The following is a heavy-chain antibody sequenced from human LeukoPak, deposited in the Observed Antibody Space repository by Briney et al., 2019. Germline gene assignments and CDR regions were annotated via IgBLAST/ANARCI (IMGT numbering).Heavy chain of an antibody. Sequence: GGSLRLSCAASGFTFSRYWMSWVRQAPGKGGEGVGDINQEGSEKYYVDSVKGRFTISRDNAKNSLYLQMNSLRAEDTAVYYCARGIGEDDFWSGYSFYYYYYMDVWGKGTTVTVSS. CDR2: INQEGSEK. CDR3: ARGIGEDDFWSGYSFYYYYYMDV. CDR1: GFTFSRYW. J-gene: IGHJ6*03. V-gene: IGHV3-7*01. D-gene: IGHD3-3*01.